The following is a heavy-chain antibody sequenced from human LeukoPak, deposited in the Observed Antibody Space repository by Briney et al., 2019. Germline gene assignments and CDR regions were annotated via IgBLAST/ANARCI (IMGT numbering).Heavy chain of an antibody. CDR3: ARLDCSSTSCH. J-gene: IGHJ1*01. CDR2: INTNTGNP. V-gene: IGHV7-4-1*02. D-gene: IGHD2-2*01. Sequence: ASVTVSCTASRYTFTGYYIHWVRQAPGQGLEWMGWINTNTGNPTYAQGFTGRFVFSLDTSVSTAHLQISSLKAEDTAVYYCARLDCSSTSCHWGQGTLVTVSS. CDR1: RYTFTGYY.